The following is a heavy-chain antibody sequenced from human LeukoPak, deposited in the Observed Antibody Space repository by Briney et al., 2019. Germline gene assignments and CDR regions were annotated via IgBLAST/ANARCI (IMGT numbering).Heavy chain of an antibody. J-gene: IGHJ4*02. CDR1: GFTFSSYS. D-gene: IGHD1-26*01. CDR2: ISSSSSYI. V-gene: IGHV3-21*01. CDR3: VRSDLVGARAFGY. Sequence: GGSLRLSCAASGFTFSSYSMNWVRQAPGKGLEWVSSISSSSSYIYYADSVKGRFTISRDNAKNSLYLQMNSLRAEDTAVYYCVRSDLVGARAFGYWGQGTLVTVYS.